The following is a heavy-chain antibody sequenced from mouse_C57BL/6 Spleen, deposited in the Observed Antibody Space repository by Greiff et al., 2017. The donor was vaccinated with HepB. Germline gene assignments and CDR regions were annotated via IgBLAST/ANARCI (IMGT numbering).Heavy chain of an antibody. D-gene: IGHD2-3*01. CDR3: ARGYEGYPAWFAY. V-gene: IGHV1-80*01. Sequence: QVQLQQSGAELVKPGASVKISCKASGYAFSSYWMNWVKQRPGKGLEWIGQIYPGDGDTNYNGKFKGKATLTADKSSSTAYMQLSSLTSEDSAVYFCARGYEGYPAWFAYWGQGTLVTVSA. CDR1: GYAFSSYW. J-gene: IGHJ3*01. CDR2: IYPGDGDT.